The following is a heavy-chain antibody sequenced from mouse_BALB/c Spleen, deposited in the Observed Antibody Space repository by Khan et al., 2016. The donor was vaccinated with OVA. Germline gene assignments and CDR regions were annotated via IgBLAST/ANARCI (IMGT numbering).Heavy chain of an antibody. CDR2: ISYGGNT. J-gene: IGHJ2*01. CDR1: GYSFTSDYA. Sequence: EVQLVESGPGLVKPSQSLSLTCTVTGYSFTSDYAWNWIRQFPGNKLEWMGFISYGGNTNYTPSLKSRISFTRDTSKNQFFLHLNYVTTEDTATYYCARVYGGDFDYWGQGTTLTVSS. CDR3: ARVYGGDFDY. V-gene: IGHV3-2*02. D-gene: IGHD1-1*01.